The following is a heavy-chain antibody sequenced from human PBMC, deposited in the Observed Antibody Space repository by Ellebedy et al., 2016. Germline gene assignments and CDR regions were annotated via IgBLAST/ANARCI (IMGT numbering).Heavy chain of an antibody. CDR3: AREHGGWFDP. CDR1: GLIFDNEW. Sequence: GESLKISCAASGLIFDNEWMSWVRQAPGKGLEWVANIKQDGSDKYFVDSVKGRFTISRDNANNSLYLQIHSLRAEDTAVYFCAREHGGWFDPWGQGTLVTVSS. CDR2: IKQDGSDK. J-gene: IGHJ5*02. V-gene: IGHV3-7*01.